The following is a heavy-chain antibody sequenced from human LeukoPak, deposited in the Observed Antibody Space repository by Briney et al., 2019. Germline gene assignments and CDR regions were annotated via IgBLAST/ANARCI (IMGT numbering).Heavy chain of an antibody. D-gene: IGHD3-16*01. CDR1: GFIVGDKY. CDR2: IYSGTTT. V-gene: IGHV3-53*01. Sequence: HPGGSLRLSCAPSGFIVGDKYMAWVRQAPGKGLEWVSVIYSGTTTYYADSVKGRFTISRDTPANTLYLQMNALRPDDTAVYYCARNQQLGGHSYYYYGMDVWGQGTTVTVSS. CDR3: ARNQQLGGHSYYYYGMDV. J-gene: IGHJ6*02.